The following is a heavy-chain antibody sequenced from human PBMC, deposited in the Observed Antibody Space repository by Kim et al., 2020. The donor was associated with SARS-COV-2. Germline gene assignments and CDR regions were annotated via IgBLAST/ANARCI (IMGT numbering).Heavy chain of an antibody. CDR2: IYSGGSST. Sequence: GGSLRLSCAASGFTFSSYAMSWVRQAPGKGLEWVSVIYSGGSSTYYADSVKGRFTISRDNSKNTLYLQMNSLRAEDTAVYYCAKALYSSSSGDAFDIWGQGTMVTVSS. D-gene: IGHD6-6*01. V-gene: IGHV3-23*03. CDR1: GFTFSSYA. J-gene: IGHJ3*02. CDR3: AKALYSSSSGDAFDI.